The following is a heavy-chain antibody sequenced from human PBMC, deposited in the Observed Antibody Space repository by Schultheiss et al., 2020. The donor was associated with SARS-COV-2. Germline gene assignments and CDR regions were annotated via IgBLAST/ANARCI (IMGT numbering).Heavy chain of an antibody. D-gene: IGHD4-11*01. V-gene: IGHV4-39*01. CDR2: IYYSGST. CDR1: GGSISSGGYY. Sequence: SETLSLTCTVSGGSISSGGYYWGWIRQPPGKGLEWIGTIYYSGSTYYNPSLKSRVTISVDTSKNQFSLKLSSVTAADTAVYYCARVLRDYSNYGGVYYFDYWGQGTLVTVSS. J-gene: IGHJ4*02. CDR3: ARVLRDYSNYGGVYYFDY.